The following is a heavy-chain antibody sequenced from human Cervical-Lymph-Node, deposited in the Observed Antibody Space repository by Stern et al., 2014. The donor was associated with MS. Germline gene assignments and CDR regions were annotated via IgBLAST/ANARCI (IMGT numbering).Heavy chain of an antibody. CDR3: VRASDPLFEY. J-gene: IGHJ4*02. V-gene: IGHV3-11*01. CDR1: GFTFSDYH. CDR2: IRSSVKAI. D-gene: IGHD2-21*02. Sequence: VHLVESGGGSVKPGGSLRLSCAASGFTFSDYHMHWIRQAPGQVLEWMSYIRSSVKAIYYADAVKDRFTSTSDNAKNSLYLQMISLRVEDTAVYYCVRASDPLFEYWGQGTLVTVSS.